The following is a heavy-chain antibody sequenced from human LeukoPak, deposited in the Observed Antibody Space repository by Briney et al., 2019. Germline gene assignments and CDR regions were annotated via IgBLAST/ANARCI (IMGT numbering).Heavy chain of an antibody. CDR2: IKQDGSEK. CDR1: GFTFSSYW. V-gene: IGHV3-7*01. J-gene: IGHJ4*02. D-gene: IGHD3-10*01. CDR3: ARAARYYGSGSVEY. Sequence: GGSLRLSCAASGFTFSSYWMSWVRQAPGKGLEWVANIKQDGSEKYYVDSVKGRFTISRDNAKNSLYLQMNSLRAEDTAVYSCARAARYYGSGSVEYWGQGALVTVSS.